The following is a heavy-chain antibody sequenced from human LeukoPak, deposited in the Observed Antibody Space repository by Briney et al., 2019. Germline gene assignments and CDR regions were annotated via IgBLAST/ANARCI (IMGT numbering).Heavy chain of an antibody. CDR1: GFTFSTYS. Sequence: GGSLRLSCAASGFTFSTYSMNWVRQAPGKGLEWVSSISSSSSHIYYADSVKGRFTISRDNAKNSLYLQMNSLRAEDTAVYYCPREVTTGHYYFDYWGQGTLVTVSS. J-gene: IGHJ4*02. D-gene: IGHD1-14*01. V-gene: IGHV3-21*01. CDR3: PREVTTGHYYFDY. CDR2: ISSSSSHI.